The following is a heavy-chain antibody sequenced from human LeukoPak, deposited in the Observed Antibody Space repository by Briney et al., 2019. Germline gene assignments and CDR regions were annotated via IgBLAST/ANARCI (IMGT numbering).Heavy chain of an antibody. D-gene: IGHD1-7*01. CDR1: GGSISSYY. V-gene: IGHV4-59*01. J-gene: IGHJ4*02. CDR3: ARESPVGGEL. Sequence: SETLSLTCTVSGGSISSYYWSWIRQPPGKRLEWIGYIYYSGSTNYNPSLKSRVTISVDTSKNQFSLKLSSVTAADTAVYYCARESPVGGELWGQGTLVTVSS. CDR2: IYYSGST.